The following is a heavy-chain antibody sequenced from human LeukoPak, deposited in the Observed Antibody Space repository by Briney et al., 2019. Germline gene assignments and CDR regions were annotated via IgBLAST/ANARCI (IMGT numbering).Heavy chain of an antibody. Sequence: PSETLSLTCTVSGNSISSGYYWAWIRQPPGKGLEWIGSVYHTGSTYYNPSLKSRVTISVDTSKNQFSLKLSSVTAADTAVYYCARGAGGVATILYYYYMDVWGKGTTVTVSS. CDR2: VYHTGST. CDR3: ARGAGGVATILYYYYMDV. D-gene: IGHD5-12*01. V-gene: IGHV4-38-2*02. CDR1: GNSISSGYY. J-gene: IGHJ6*03.